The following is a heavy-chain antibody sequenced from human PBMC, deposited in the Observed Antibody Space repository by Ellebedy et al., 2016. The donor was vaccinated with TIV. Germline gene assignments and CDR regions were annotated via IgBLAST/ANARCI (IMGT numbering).Heavy chain of an antibody. J-gene: IGHJ5*02. CDR2: ISAYNGNT. D-gene: IGHD2-2*01. CDR3: AKHRQCTTTSCWANWFDP. CDR1: GYTFTSYG. Sequence: AASVKVSCKASGYTFTSYGISWVRQAPGQGLEWMGWISAYNGNTNYAQKLQGRGTMTTDTSTSTAYMELRSLRSDDTAVYYCAKHRQCTTTSCWANWFDPWGQGTLVTVSS. V-gene: IGHV1-18*04.